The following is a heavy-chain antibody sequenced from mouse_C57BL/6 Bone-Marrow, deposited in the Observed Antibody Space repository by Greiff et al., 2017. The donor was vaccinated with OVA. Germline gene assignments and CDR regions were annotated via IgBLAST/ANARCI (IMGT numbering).Heavy chain of an antibody. J-gene: IGHJ4*01. CDR2: ISSGGSYT. V-gene: IGHV5-6*01. CDR3: ARQRGKIYYAMDY. Sequence: EVQRVESGGDLVKPGGSLKLSCAASGFTFSSYGMSWVRQTPDKRLEWVATISSGGSYTYYPDSVKGRFTISRDNAKNTLYLQMSSLKSEDTAMYYCARQRGKIYYAMDYWGQGTSVTVSS. CDR1: GFTFSSYG.